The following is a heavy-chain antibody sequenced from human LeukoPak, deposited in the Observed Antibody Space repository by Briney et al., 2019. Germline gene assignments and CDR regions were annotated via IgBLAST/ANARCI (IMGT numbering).Heavy chain of an antibody. Sequence: PGGSLRLSCAASGFTFSSYSMNWVRQAPGKGLEWVSYISSSSSTIYYADSVKGRFTISRDNAKNSLYLQMNGLRAEDTAVYYCASPRGADYYYYMDVWGKGTTVTVSS. J-gene: IGHJ6*03. CDR3: ASPRGADYYYYMDV. CDR1: GFTFSSYS. V-gene: IGHV3-48*01. CDR2: ISSSSSTI. D-gene: IGHD3-10*01.